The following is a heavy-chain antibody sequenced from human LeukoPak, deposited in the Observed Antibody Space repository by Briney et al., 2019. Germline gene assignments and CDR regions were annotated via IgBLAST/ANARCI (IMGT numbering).Heavy chain of an antibody. J-gene: IGHJ3*02. D-gene: IGHD1-7*01. V-gene: IGHV3-49*04. CDR1: GFTFGDYA. Sequence: PGGSLRLSCTASGFTFGDYAMSWVRQAPGKGLEWVGFIRSKAYDGTTEYAASVKGRFTISRDGSKSIAYLQMNSLKTDDTAVYYCTRGNWNYGNAFDIWGQGTMVTVSS. CDR2: IRSKAYDGTT. CDR3: TRGNWNYGNAFDI.